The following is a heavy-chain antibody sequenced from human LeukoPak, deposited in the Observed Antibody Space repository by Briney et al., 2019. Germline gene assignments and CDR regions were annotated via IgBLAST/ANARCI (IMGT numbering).Heavy chain of an antibody. D-gene: IGHD5/OR15-5a*01. Sequence: GESLKISCQGSGYSFTSYWFGWVRQMPGKGLEWMGIIYPGDSDTRYSPSFQGQVIISADRSISTAYLQWSSLKASDTAMYYCARQLPGVSSAFDIWGQGTMAITVSS. CDR1: GYSFTSYW. V-gene: IGHV5-51*01. CDR2: IYPGDSDT. J-gene: IGHJ3*02. CDR3: ARQLPGVSSAFDI.